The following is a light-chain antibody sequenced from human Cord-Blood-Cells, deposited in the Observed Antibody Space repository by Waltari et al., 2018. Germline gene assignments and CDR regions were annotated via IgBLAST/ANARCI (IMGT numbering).Light chain of an antibody. CDR2: EVS. V-gene: IGLV2-23*02. CDR3: CSYAGSSTYWV. J-gene: IGLJ3*02. Sequence: QSALTQPASVSGSPGQSITNSCTGTSSDVGSYNLVSWYQQHPGKAPKLMIYEVSKRPSGVSNRFSGSKSGNTASLTISGLQAEDEADYYCCSYAGSSTYWVFGGGTKLTVL. CDR1: SSDVGSYNL.